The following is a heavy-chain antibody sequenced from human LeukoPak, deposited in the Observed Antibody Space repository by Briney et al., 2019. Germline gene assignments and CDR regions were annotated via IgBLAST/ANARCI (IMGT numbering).Heavy chain of an antibody. CDR1: GGSINSGDYY. V-gene: IGHV4-30-4*08. Sequence: PSQTLSLTRTVTGGSINSGDYYWSWIRQPPGKGLEWIGFISYSGNTFYIPSLKSRITVSRDTSKNQFSLRLISVTAADTAVYFCARVTGGYEEGWFDPWGQGIPVTVSS. CDR2: ISYSGNT. D-gene: IGHD5-12*01. J-gene: IGHJ5*02. CDR3: ARVTGGYEEGWFDP.